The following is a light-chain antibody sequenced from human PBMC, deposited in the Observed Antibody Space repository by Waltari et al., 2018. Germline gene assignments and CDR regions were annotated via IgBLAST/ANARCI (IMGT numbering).Light chain of an antibody. CDR3: QQYNSYPIT. V-gene: IGKV1-5*03. J-gene: IGKJ5*01. CDR2: KAS. Sequence: DIQMTQSPSTLSASVGDRVTITCRASQSISSWLAWYQQKPGKAPKPLIYKASSLESGVPSRFSGSGSGTEFTLTISSLQPDDFATYYCQQYNSYPITFGQGTRLEIK. CDR1: QSISSW.